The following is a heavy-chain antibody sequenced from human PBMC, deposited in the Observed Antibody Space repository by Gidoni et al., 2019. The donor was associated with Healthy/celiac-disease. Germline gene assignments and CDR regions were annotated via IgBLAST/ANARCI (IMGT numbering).Heavy chain of an antibody. D-gene: IGHD2-15*01. CDR1: GFTFRRYV. J-gene: IGHJ3*02. V-gene: IGHV3-23*01. Sequence: EVQLLESGGGLVQPGGSLSLSCAASGFTFRRYVMSWVRQAPGKGLEWVSAISGSGGSTYYADSVKGRFTISRDNSKNTLYLQMNSLRAEDTAVYYCAKDIVVVVAATFDAFDIWGQGTMVTVSS. CDR2: ISGSGGST. CDR3: AKDIVVVVAATFDAFDI.